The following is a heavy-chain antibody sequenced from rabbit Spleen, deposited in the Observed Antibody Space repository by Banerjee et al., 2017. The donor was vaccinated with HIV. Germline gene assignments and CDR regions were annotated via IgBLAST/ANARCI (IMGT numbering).Heavy chain of an antibody. Sequence: QEQLEESGGGLVKPEGSLTLTCKASGFSSSDRDVMCWVRQAPGKGLEWIACINTATGKAVYASWAKGRFTISKTSSTTVTLQMTSLTAADTATYFCARDLPGVIGWNFNLWGPGTLVTVS. CDR3: ARDLPGVIGWNFNL. CDR1: GFSSSDRDV. D-gene: IGHD1-1*01. V-gene: IGHV1S45*01. CDR2: INTATGKA. J-gene: IGHJ4*01.